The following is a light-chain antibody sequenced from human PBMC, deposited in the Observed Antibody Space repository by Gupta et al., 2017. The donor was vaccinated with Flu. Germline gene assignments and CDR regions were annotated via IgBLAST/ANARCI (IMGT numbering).Light chain of an antibody. CDR2: GAS. CDR3: QQYDYRRPIT. CDR1: QSVSSN. Sequence: IVMTQSPDTLSVSPGERATLSCRASQSVSSNLAWYQRKPCLAPRLLIYGASTRTTGIADRFIGSRSGTEFTLTISSLQSEDFSVYYCQQYDYRRPITFGQGTRLEIK. V-gene: IGKV3-15*01. J-gene: IGKJ5*01.